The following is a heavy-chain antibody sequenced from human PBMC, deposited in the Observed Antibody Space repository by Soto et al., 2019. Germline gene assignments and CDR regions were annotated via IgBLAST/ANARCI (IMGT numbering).Heavy chain of an antibody. V-gene: IGHV3-30-3*01. J-gene: IGHJ6*02. CDR2: ISYDGSNK. Sequence: GGSLRRSGAASGFTFSIYAMHWVLQAPCKGLEWVAVISYDGSNKYYADSVKGRFTISRDNSKNTLYLQMNSLRAEDTAVYYCARVTTAGPGDYYYGMDVWGQGTTVTVSS. CDR3: ARVTTAGPGDYYYGMDV. CDR1: GFTFSIYA. D-gene: IGHD6-13*01.